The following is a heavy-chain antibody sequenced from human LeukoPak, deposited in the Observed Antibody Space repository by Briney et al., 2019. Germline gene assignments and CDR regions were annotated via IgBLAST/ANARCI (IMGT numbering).Heavy chain of an antibody. CDR2: IRSDETNK. J-gene: IGHJ4*02. D-gene: IGHD5-18*01. V-gene: IGHV3-30*02. Sequence: GGSLRLSCAASGFTFSNYGMHWVRQAPGKGLEWVAFIRSDETNKYYADSVKGRFTISKDNSKHTLYLQMNSLRAEDTAVYYCAKGHGYGYDFWGQGTLVTVSS. CDR3: AKGHGYGYDF. CDR1: GFTFSNYG.